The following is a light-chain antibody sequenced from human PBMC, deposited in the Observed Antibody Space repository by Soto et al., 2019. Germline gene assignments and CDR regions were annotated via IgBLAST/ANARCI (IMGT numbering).Light chain of an antibody. V-gene: IGLV3-21*02. CDR2: GDS. Sequence: SYELSQPPSVSLSPGQTARISCGGANIGPRKGHWYQQKPGQAPVLIVYGDSGRPLGIPERFSGSNSGNTATLTISRVEAGDEADYYCQVWNSFSDHPYVFGSGTKLTVL. CDR1: NIGPRK. J-gene: IGLJ1*01. CDR3: QVWNSFSDHPYV.